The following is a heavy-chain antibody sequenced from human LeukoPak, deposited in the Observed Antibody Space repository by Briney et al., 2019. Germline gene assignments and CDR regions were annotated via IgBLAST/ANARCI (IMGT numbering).Heavy chain of an antibody. D-gene: IGHD1-26*01. CDR2: IRSKANSYAT. V-gene: IGHV3-73*01. Sequence: GGSLKLSCAASGFTFSGSAMHWVRQASGKGLEWVGRIRSKANSYATAYAASVKGRFTISRDDLKNTAYLQMNSLKTEDTAVYYCTSWRIVGATREAQRSFDYWGQGTLVTVSS. J-gene: IGHJ4*02. CDR3: TSWRIVGATREAQRSFDY. CDR1: GFTFSGSA.